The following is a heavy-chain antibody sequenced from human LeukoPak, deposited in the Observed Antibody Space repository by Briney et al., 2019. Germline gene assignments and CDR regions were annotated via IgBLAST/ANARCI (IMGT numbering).Heavy chain of an antibody. CDR2: INLDGSKK. D-gene: IGHD1/OR15-1a*01. CDR3: GRNGRTWNK. CDR1: GFTFSSHW. V-gene: IGHV3-7*04. Sequence: GGSLRLSCAASGFTFSSHWMSWVRQAPGRGLEWVANINLDGSKKFYVDSVKGRFSISRENAKNSLSLQMNSLRAEDTAIYYCGRNGRTWNKWGQGTLVTVSS. J-gene: IGHJ4*02.